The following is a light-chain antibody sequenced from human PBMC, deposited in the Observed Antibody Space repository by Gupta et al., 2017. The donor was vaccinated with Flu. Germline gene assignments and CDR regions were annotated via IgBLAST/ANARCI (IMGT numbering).Light chain of an antibody. Sequence: DIQMTQSPPSLSASVGDTVTITCRASQFIETYLNWYQVRPGKPPRLLIFGASTLQFGVPSRFSGRSSGTDFILTISSLQPEDVATYYCQQSYGTRCRFGQGTKL. V-gene: IGKV1-39*01. CDR3: QQSYGTRCR. J-gene: IGKJ2*04. CDR2: GAS. CDR1: QFIETY.